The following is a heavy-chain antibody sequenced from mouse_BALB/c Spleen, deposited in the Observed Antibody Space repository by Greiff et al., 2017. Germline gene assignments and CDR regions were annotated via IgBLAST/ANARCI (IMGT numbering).Heavy chain of an antibody. CDR2: IDPANGNT. CDR1: GFNIKDTY. D-gene: IGHD1-1*01. CDR3: ARDYGSSGVWSFDV. Sequence: EVQLQQSGAELVKPGASVKLSCTASGFNIKDTYMHWVKQRPEQGLEWIGRIDPANGNTKYDPKFQGKATITADTSSNTAYLQLSSLTSEDTAVYYCARDYGSSGVWSFDVWGAGTTVTVSS. J-gene: IGHJ1*01. V-gene: IGHV14-3*02.